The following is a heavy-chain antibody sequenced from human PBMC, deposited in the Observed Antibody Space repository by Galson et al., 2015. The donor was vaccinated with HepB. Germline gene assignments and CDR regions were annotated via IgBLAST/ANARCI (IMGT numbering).Heavy chain of an antibody. CDR3: LRLGDLSGYSSS. J-gene: IGHJ4*02. D-gene: IGHD6-13*01. CDR2: IRSKASDYAT. Sequence: SLRLSCAASGFTFSGPAIHWVRQASGNGPEWVGRIRSKASDYATAYAASLKGRFTISRDVSKNTAYLHMNSLKTEDTAVYYCLRLGDLSGYSSSWGQGTLVTVSS. CDR1: GFTFSGPA. V-gene: IGHV3-73*01.